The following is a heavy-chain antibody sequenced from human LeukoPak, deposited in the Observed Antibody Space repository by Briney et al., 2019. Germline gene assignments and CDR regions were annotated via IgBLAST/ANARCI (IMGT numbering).Heavy chain of an antibody. V-gene: IGHV1-3*01. CDR2: INAGNGNT. CDR3: ARDLTSSGLVPQGY. CDR1: GYTFTSYA. D-gene: IGHD6-19*01. Sequence: ASVKVSCKASGYTFTSYAMHWVRQAPGQRLEWMGWINAGNGNTKYSQKLQGRVTMTTDTSTSTAYMELRSLRSDDTAVYYCARDLTSSGLVPQGYWGQGTLVTVSS. J-gene: IGHJ4*02.